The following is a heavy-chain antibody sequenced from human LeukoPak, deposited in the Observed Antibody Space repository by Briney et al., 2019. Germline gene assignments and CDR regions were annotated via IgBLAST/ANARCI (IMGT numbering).Heavy chain of an antibody. CDR1: GYTFTGYY. CDR2: INPNSGGT. D-gene: IGHD3-16*02. Sequence: RASVKVSCKASGYTFTGYYMHWVRQAPGQGLEWMGWINPNSGGTNYAQKFQGRVTMTRDTSISTAYMELSRLRSDDTAVYYCARDYLWGNYRSFDYWGQGALVTVSS. V-gene: IGHV1-2*02. CDR3: ARDYLWGNYRSFDY. J-gene: IGHJ4*02.